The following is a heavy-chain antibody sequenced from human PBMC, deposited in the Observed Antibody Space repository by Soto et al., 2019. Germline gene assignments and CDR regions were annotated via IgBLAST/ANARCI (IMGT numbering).Heavy chain of an antibody. Sequence: SETLSLTCTVSCGSISSGGYYWSWIRQHPGKGLEWIGYIYYSGSTYYNPSLKSRVTISVDTSKNQFSLKLSSVTAADTAVYYCARDENDRGYGMDVWGQGTTVTVSS. CDR1: CGSISSGGYY. D-gene: IGHD3-22*01. V-gene: IGHV4-31*03. J-gene: IGHJ6*02. CDR3: ARDENDRGYGMDV. CDR2: IYYSGST.